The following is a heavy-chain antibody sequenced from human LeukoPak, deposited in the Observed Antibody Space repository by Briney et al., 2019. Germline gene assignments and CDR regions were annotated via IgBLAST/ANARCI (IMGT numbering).Heavy chain of an antibody. V-gene: IGHV3-23*01. CDR1: GFTFSSYA. J-gene: IGHJ3*02. D-gene: IGHD3-10*01. Sequence: PGGSLRLSCAAPGFTFSSYAMSWVRQTPGKGLEWVSAISGSGGSTYYADSVKGRFTISRDNSKNTLYLQMNSLRAEDTAVYYCAQGVRGVIGLGAFDIWGQRTMVTVSS. CDR2: ISGSGGST. CDR3: AQGVRGVIGLGAFDI.